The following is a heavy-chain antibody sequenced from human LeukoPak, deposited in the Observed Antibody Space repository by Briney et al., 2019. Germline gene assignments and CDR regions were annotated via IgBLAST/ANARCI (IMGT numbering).Heavy chain of an antibody. J-gene: IGHJ4*02. CDR3: ARNVGYSSSWYRRGFDY. CDR2: INHSGST. D-gene: IGHD6-13*01. CDR1: GGSFSGYY. Sequence: KPSETLSLTCAVYGGSFSGYYWSWIRQPPGKGLEWIGEINHSGSTNYNPSLQRRVTISVDTSKTQFSLKLSSVTAADTAVYYCARNVGYSSSWYRRGFDYWGQGPLVTVS. V-gene: IGHV4-34*01.